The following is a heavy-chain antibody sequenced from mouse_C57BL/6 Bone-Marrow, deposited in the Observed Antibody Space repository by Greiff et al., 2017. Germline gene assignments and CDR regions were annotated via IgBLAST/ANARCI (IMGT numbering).Heavy chain of an antibody. CDR3: ARTDTRYAMDY. J-gene: IGHJ4*01. D-gene: IGHD5-1-1*01. CDR2: INYDGSST. V-gene: IGHV5-16*01. CDR1: GFTFSDYY. Sequence: DVKLVESEGGLVQPGSSMKLSCTASGFTFSDYYMAWVRQVPEKGLEWVANINYDGSSTYYLDSLKSRFIISRDNAKNILYLQMSSLKSEDTATYYCARTDTRYAMDYWGQGTSVTVSS.